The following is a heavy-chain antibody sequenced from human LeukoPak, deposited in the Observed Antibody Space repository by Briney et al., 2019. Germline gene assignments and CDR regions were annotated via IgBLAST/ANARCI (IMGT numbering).Heavy chain of an antibody. V-gene: IGHV1-2*07. J-gene: IGHJ4*02. CDR1: GYTFTSYG. Sequence: ASVTVSCKASGYTFTSYGISWVRQAPGQGLEWLGWIIPNNGDTNYAHKFQGRVTMTRDTSINTAYMELSRLASDDTAVYYCARGGHIVVAGRAFDNWGQGTLVTVSS. D-gene: IGHD6-19*01. CDR2: IIPNNGDT. CDR3: ARGGHIVVAGRAFDN.